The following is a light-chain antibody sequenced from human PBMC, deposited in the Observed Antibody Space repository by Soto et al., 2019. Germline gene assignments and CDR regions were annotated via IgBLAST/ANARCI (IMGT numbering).Light chain of an antibody. J-gene: IGLJ2*01. Sequence: QSVLTQPPSVSGSPGQSVTISCTGSSSDVGSNNRVSWYQQPPGTAPKFIIYEVSNRPSGVPDRFSGSKSGNTASLTISGRQAEDEADYYCSSYISSSSSVVFGGGTKLTVL. V-gene: IGLV2-18*02. CDR3: SSYISSSSSVV. CDR2: EVS. CDR1: SSDVGSNNR.